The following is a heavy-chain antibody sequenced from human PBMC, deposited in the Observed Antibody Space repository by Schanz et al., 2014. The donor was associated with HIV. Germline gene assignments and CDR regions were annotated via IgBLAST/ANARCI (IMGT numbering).Heavy chain of an antibody. CDR1: GYTFTSFG. J-gene: IGHJ5*02. V-gene: IGHV1-69*06. CDR2: VIPMFGTT. CDR3: ARDLEGWQQLAA. Sequence: QVQLVQSGAEVKKPGASVKVSCKASGYTFTSFGVTWVRQAPGQGPEWMGGVIPMFGTTNFAQKFQARVTIAADTSTNTAYMELSSLTSEDTAVYYCARDLEGWQQLAAWGQGTLVTVSS. D-gene: IGHD6-13*01.